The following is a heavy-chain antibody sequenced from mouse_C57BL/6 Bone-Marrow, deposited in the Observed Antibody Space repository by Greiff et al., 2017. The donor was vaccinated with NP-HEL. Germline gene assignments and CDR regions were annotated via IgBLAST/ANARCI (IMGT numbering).Heavy chain of an antibody. Sequence: EVQLVESGGGLVKPGGSLKLSCAASGFTFSSYAMSWVRQTPEKRLEWVATISDGGSYTYYPGNVKGRFTISRDNAKNNLYLQMSHLKSEDTAMYYCARDRVYLLWSYYFDYWGQGTTLTVSS. D-gene: IGHD2-1*01. CDR1: GFTFSSYA. V-gene: IGHV5-4*01. CDR3: ARDRVYLLWSYYFDY. J-gene: IGHJ2*01. CDR2: ISDGGSYT.